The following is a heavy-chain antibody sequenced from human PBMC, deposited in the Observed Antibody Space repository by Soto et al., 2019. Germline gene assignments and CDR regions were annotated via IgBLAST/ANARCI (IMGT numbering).Heavy chain of an antibody. Sequence: QVPLVESGGGVVQSGRSLRLSCAASGFTFSHYAMHWVRQAPGKGLEWVAVISYDGSNKYYADSVKGRFTISRDNSKNTLYLQMNSLRADDTAVYYCAYDSWFTSTWYSSLEYWGQGALVTVSS. CDR1: GFTFSHYA. D-gene: IGHD6-13*01. CDR3: AYDSWFTSTWYSSLEY. CDR2: ISYDGSNK. V-gene: IGHV3-30*18. J-gene: IGHJ4*02.